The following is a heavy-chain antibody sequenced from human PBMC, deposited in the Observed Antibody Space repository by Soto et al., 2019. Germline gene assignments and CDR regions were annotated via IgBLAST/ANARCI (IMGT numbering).Heavy chain of an antibody. CDR3: ARDHQHYYDSSGYSPTWFDP. V-gene: IGHV3-33*01. CDR2: IWYDGSNK. J-gene: IGHJ5*02. Sequence: GGSLRLSCAASGFTFSSYGMHWVRQAPGKGLEWVAVIWYDGSNKYYADSVKGRFTISRDNSKNTLYLQMNSLRAEDTAVYYCARDHQHYYDSSGYSPTWFDPWGQGTLVTVSS. CDR1: GFTFSSYG. D-gene: IGHD3-22*01.